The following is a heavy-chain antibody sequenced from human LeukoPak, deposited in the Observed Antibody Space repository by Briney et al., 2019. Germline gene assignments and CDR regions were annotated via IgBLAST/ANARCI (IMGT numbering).Heavy chain of an antibody. J-gene: IGHJ3*02. D-gene: IGHD6-19*01. Sequence: GESLKISCKGSGYRFTSYWIGWVRQMPGKGLEWMGIIYPGDSDTRYSPSFQGQVTISADKSVSTAYLQWSSLKASDTAMYYCARRESAVAGTAAFDIWGQGTMVTVSS. CDR3: ARRESAVAGTAAFDI. CDR2: IYPGDSDT. V-gene: IGHV5-51*01. CDR1: GYRFTSYW.